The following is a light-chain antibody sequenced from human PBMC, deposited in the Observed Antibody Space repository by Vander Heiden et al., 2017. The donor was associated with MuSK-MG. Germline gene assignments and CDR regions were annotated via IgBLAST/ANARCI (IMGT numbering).Light chain of an antibody. V-gene: IGKV1-39*01. CDR3: QQSYSTPRGYT. CDR1: QSISSY. Sequence: DIQMTQSPSSLSASVGDRVNITCRASQSISSYLNWYQQKPGKAPKLLIYAASSLQSGVPSRFSGSGSGTDFTLTISSLQPEDFATYYCQQSYSTPRGYTFGQGTKLEIK. J-gene: IGKJ2*01. CDR2: AAS.